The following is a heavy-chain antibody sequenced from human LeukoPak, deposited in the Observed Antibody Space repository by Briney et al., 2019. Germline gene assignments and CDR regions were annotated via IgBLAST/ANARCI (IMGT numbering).Heavy chain of an antibody. CDR2: ISGSGGST. V-gene: IGHV3-23*01. J-gene: IGHJ4*02. CDR1: GFTFSSYA. D-gene: IGHD3-22*01. Sequence: PGGSLRLSCAASGFTFSSYAMSWARQAPGKGLEWVSAISGSGGSTYYADSVKGRFTISRDNSKNTLYLQMNSLRAEDTAVYYCAKATGYYYDSSGYPGDYWGQGTLVTVSS. CDR3: AKATGYYYDSSGYPGDY.